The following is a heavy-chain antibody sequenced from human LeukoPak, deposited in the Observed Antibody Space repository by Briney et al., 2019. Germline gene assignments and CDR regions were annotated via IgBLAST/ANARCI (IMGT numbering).Heavy chain of an antibody. V-gene: IGHV1-18*01. D-gene: IGHD6-25*01. CDR3: ARDRAAVFDY. J-gene: IGHJ4*02. Sequence: ASVKVSCRASGYTFTSYGFGWVRQAPGQGLEWMGWISAYNGNTNYAQKLQGRVTMTTDTSTSTAYMELRSLRSDDTAVYYCARDRAAVFDYWGQGTLVTVSS. CDR2: ISAYNGNT. CDR1: GYTFTSYG.